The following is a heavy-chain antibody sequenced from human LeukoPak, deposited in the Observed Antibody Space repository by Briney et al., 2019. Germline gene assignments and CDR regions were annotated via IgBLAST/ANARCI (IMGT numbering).Heavy chain of an antibody. V-gene: IGHV1-18*01. Sequence: GASVKVSCKASGYTFTSYGISWVRQAPGQGLEWMGWISAYNGNTTYAQKFQGRVTLTRDTSTSTAYMELRSLRSDDTAVYYCARGMITIFPFDYWGQGTLVTVSS. CDR2: ISAYNGNT. J-gene: IGHJ4*02. CDR3: ARGMITIFPFDY. CDR1: GYTFTSYG. D-gene: IGHD3-3*01.